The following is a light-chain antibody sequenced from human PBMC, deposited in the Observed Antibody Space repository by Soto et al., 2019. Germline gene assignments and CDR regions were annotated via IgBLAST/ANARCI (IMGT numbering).Light chain of an antibody. CDR3: QQYGSSPIT. Sequence: EIGLTQSPGTLSLSPGERATLSCRASQSVSSSYLAWYQQKPGQAPRLLIYGASSRATGIPDRFSGSGSGTDFTLTISRLEPEDFAVYYCQQYGSSPITFGPGTKVDI. CDR2: GAS. J-gene: IGKJ3*01. V-gene: IGKV3-20*01. CDR1: QSVSSSY.